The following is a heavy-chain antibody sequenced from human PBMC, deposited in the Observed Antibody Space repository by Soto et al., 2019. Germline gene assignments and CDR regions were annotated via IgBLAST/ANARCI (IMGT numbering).Heavy chain of an antibody. J-gene: IGHJ4*02. Sequence: DVQLEESGGAWVRPGGSLGLSCAGSGFIFGDAWLSWVRQAPGKGLEWVGRVKRKSDGETTDYAAPVTGRFTISRDDSKPKVYFEKDRLEIGDTGIYYCVAGGPIEYWGQGTLVTVSS. V-gene: IGHV3-15*02. CDR1: GFIFGDAW. CDR3: VAGGPIEY. CDR2: VKRKSDGETT. D-gene: IGHD3-16*01.